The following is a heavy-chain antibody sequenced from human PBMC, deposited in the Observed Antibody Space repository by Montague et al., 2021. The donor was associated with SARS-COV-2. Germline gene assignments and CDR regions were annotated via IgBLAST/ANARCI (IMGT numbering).Heavy chain of an antibody. Sequence: SETLSLTCVVSDVPLSSSTWWSWVRQSPGKGLEWVGETYLSGFTXYNPSVKSRVTISLDDSRSQFSLMLTSVTAEDTAVYFCARGGLGNRGFDYWGQGALVTVSS. V-gene: IGHV4-4*02. CDR2: TYLSGFT. CDR1: DVPLSSSTW. J-gene: IGHJ4*02. CDR3: ARGGLGNRGFDY. D-gene: IGHD3/OR15-3a*01.